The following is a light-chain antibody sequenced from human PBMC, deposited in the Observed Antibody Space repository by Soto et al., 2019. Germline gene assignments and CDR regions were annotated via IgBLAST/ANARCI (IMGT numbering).Light chain of an antibody. CDR2: SAS. CDR3: QHYGSSPFA. CDR1: HSISNTY. J-gene: IGKJ4*01. V-gene: IGKV3-20*01. Sequence: ELVLTQSPCTPPLYPGERATLSCRASHSISNTYLAWYQQKPGQAPSILRSSASSRDTGIPDRFSGSESWADFTLTIGRLEPEDFAVYYCQHYGSSPFAFGGGTKVEIK.